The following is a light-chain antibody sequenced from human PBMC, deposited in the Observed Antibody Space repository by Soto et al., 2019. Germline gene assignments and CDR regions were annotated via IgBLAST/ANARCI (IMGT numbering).Light chain of an antibody. CDR3: LQHNSYEPA. J-gene: IGKJ1*01. V-gene: IGKV1-17*01. CDR1: QGIRND. Sequence: DIQMTQSPSSLSASVGDRVTITCRASQGIRNDFGWYQQKPGKAPKRLIYAASSLQSGVPSRFSGSRGGGEFTLSTSSRQPEDFGTYYCLQHNSYEPAVGQGAKVDIK. CDR2: AAS.